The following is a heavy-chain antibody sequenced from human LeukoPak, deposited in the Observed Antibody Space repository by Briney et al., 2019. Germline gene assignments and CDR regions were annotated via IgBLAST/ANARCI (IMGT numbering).Heavy chain of an antibody. D-gene: IGHD2/OR15-2a*01. V-gene: IGHV3-30*18. CDR2: ISYDGSNK. CDR3: AKGLTTFYYYYYGMDV. CDR1: GFTFSSYS. Sequence: GGSLRLSCAASGFTFSSYSMNWVRQAPGKGLEWVAVISYDGSNKYYADSVKGRFTISRDNSKNTLYLQMNSLRAEDTAVYYCAKGLTTFYYYYYGMDVWGQGTTVTVSS. J-gene: IGHJ6*02.